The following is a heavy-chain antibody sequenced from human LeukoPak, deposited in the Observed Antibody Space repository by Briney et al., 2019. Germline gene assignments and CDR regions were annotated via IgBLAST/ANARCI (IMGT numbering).Heavy chain of an antibody. Sequence: SETLSLTCAVSGGSISSGGYSWSWIRQPPGKGLEWIGYIYHSGSTYYNPSLKSRVTISVDRSKNQFSLKLSSVTAADTAVYYCARASFTGTGWFDPWGQGTLVTVSS. J-gene: IGHJ5*02. V-gene: IGHV4-30-2*01. CDR2: IYHSGST. D-gene: IGHD1-1*01. CDR1: GGSISSGGYS. CDR3: ARASFTGTGWFDP.